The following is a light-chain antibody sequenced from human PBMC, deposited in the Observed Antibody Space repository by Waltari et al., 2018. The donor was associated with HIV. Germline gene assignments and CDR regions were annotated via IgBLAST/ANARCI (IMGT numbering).Light chain of an antibody. CDR2: DNN. V-gene: IGLV1-51*01. CDR1: SPNIGNNY. Sequence: HSVLTQPPSVSAAPGQKATISCSGSSPNIGNNYVSCYQQFPGTAPKLLIYDNNKRPSGIPDRFSGTKSGTSATLGITGLQTGDEAGYYCGAWDSGLSAWVFGGGTKLTVL. CDR3: GAWDSGLSAWV. J-gene: IGLJ3*02.